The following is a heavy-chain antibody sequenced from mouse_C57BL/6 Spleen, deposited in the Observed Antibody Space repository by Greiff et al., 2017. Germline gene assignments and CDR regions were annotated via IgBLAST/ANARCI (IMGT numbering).Heavy chain of an antibody. CDR1: GFTFSSYT. CDR2: ISGGGGNT. J-gene: IGHJ4*01. Sequence: EVQGVESGGGLVKPGGSLKLSCAASGFTFSSYTMSWVRQTPEKRLEWVATISGGGGNTYYPDSVKGRFTISRDNAKNTLYLQMSSLRSEDTALYYCARQLGPYAMDYWGQGTSVTVSS. D-gene: IGHD4-1*01. CDR3: ARQLGPYAMDY. V-gene: IGHV5-9*01.